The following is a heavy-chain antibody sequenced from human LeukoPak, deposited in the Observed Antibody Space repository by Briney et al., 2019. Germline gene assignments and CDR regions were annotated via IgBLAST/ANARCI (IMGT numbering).Heavy chain of an antibody. J-gene: IGHJ4*02. CDR2: IYSGGST. Sequence: PGGSLRLSCAASGFTVSSNYMSWVRQAPGKGLEWVSVIYSGGSTYYADSVKGRFTISRDNSKNTLYLQMNSLRAEDTAVYYCARSAFLVTAPGLYYFDYWGQGTLVAVSS. V-gene: IGHV3-53*01. CDR3: ARSAFLVTAPGLYYFDY. D-gene: IGHD6-13*01. CDR1: GFTVSSNY.